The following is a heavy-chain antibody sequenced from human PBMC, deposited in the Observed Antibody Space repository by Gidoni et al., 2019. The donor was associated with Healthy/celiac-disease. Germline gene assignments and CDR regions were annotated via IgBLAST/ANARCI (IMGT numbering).Heavy chain of an antibody. Sequence: EVQLLESGGGLVQPGGSLRLSCAASGFTFSSYAMSWVRQAPGKGLEWVSAISGSGGSTYYADSVKGRFTISRDNSKNTLYLQMNSLRAEDTAVYYCARGDGSGSYYHYFDYWGQGTLVTVSS. D-gene: IGHD3-10*01. J-gene: IGHJ4*02. CDR1: GFTFSSYA. V-gene: IGHV3-23*01. CDR2: ISGSGGST. CDR3: ARGDGSGSYYHYFDY.